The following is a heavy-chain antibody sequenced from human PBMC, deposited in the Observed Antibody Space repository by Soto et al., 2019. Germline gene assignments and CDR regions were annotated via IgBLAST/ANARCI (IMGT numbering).Heavy chain of an antibody. Sequence: GESLKISCKGSGYSFTRYWIGWVRQMPGKGLEWMGFLYPGDSDTRYSPSAQGQVTISADKSVSTAYLQWSSLQASDTAMYYCASHISACERLGGRFETRGQGTQVTGSS. CDR3: ASHISACERLGGRFET. CDR1: GYSFTRYW. D-gene: IGHD6-25*01. CDR2: LYPGDSDT. V-gene: IGHV5-51*01. J-gene: IGHJ5*02.